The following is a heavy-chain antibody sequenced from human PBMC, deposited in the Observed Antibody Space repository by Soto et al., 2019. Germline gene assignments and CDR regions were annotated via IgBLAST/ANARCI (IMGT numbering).Heavy chain of an antibody. CDR3: ARQNGPADRYYYYYYYMDV. Sequence: GASVKVSCKSSGYTYTSYYMHWVRQAPGQGLEWMGIINPSGGSTSYAQKFQGRVTMTRDTSTSTVYLQWSSLKASDTAMYYCARQNGPADRYYYYYYYMDVWGKGTTVTVSS. D-gene: IGHD2-2*01. V-gene: IGHV1-46*01. J-gene: IGHJ6*03. CDR2: INPSGGST. CDR1: GYTYTSYY.